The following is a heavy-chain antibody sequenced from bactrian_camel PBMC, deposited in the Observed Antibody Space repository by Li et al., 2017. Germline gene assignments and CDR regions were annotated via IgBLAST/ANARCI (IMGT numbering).Heavy chain of an antibody. D-gene: IGHD8*01. CDR3: ATWAGASAPD. CDR2: INGDGTKT. CDR1: GFTFSAQY. V-gene: IGHV3S40*01. Sequence: VQLVESGGGLVQPGASLRLSCAASGFTFSAQYMSWIRHTPGKGLEWIADINGDGTKTYYGDSVKGRFSISRDDGKNMVYLQMNSLKPEDTAVYYCATWAGASAPDWGQGTQVTVS. J-gene: IGHJ4*01.